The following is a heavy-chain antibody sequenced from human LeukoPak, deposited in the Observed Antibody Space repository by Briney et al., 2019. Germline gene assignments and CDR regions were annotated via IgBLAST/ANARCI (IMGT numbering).Heavy chain of an antibody. J-gene: IGHJ6*03. D-gene: IGHD2-15*01. Sequence: GGSLRLSCAASGFTFSDYNMRWIRQAPGKGLGWVSSISRSGSTKYYADSVKGRFTISRDNAKNSLFLQMNSLRAEDTAVYYCARVLRYCSGGNCYSGGLGYMDVWGKGTTVTISS. CDR3: ARVLRYCSGGNCYSGGLGYMDV. CDR2: ISRSGSTK. V-gene: IGHV3-11*01. CDR1: GFTFSDYN.